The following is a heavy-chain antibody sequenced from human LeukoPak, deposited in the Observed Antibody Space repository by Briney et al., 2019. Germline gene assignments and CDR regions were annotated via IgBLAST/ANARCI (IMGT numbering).Heavy chain of an antibody. D-gene: IGHD1-26*01. J-gene: IGHJ4*02. CDR1: GFTFDDYG. Sequence: GGSLRLSCAASGFTFDDYGMSWVRQAPGKGLEWVSSINWNGGSTGYADSVKGRFTISRDNAKNSLYLQMNSLRAEDTALYYCVLSGSYWGGAFDYWGQGTLVTVSS. CDR2: INWNGGST. V-gene: IGHV3-20*04. CDR3: VLSGSYWGGAFDY.